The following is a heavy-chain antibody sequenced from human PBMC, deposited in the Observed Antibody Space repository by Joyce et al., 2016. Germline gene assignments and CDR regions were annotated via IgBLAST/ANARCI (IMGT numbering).Heavy chain of an antibody. Sequence: QLQLQESGSGLVKPSQTLSLTCAVSGASVSSGGYSWSWIRQPPGEGLEWIGYIYHNESTYYNPSLKRRVTISVDRSKTQFSLRLASVTAADTAVYYCASGFNFKGRSFFDYWGQGGLVTVSS. D-gene: IGHD3-10*01. V-gene: IGHV4-30-2*01. CDR1: GASVSSGGYS. CDR3: ASGFNFKGRSFFDY. CDR2: IYHNEST. J-gene: IGHJ4*02.